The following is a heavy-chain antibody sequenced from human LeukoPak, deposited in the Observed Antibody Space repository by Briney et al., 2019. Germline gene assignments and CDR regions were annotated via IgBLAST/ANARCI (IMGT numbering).Heavy chain of an antibody. CDR2: IYHSGST. V-gene: IGHV4-38-2*02. CDR3: ARVRLELRDFDY. J-gene: IGHJ4*02. D-gene: IGHD1-7*01. CDR1: GYSISSGYY. Sequence: PSETLSLTCTVSGYSISSGYYWGWIRQPPGKGLEWIGSIYHSGSTYYNPSLKSRVTISVDTSKNQFSLKLSSVTAADTAVYYCARVRLELRDFDYWGQGTLVTVSS.